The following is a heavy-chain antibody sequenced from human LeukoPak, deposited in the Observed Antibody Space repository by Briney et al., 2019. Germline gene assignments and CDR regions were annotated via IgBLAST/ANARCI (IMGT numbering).Heavy chain of an antibody. J-gene: IGHJ4*02. D-gene: IGHD4-17*01. V-gene: IGHV5-51*01. CDR1: GYSFTNYW. CDR3: AGARHGDYRWDY. Sequence: GDSLKISCKDSGYSFTNYWIGWVRQMPGKGLEWTGIIHSADSNTKYSPSFQGQVTISADKSISTAYLQWSGLKASDTAMYYCAGARHGDYRWDYWGQGTLVTVSS. CDR2: IHSADSNT.